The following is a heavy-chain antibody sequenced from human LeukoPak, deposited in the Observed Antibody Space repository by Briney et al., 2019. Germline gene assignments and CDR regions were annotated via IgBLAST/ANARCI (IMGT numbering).Heavy chain of an antibody. CDR2: INSGGAP. Sequence: GGSLRLSCAASGFTLSNYAVMWVRQAPGQGLEWVSAINSGGAPRYADSVKGRFTISRDNSKNMLYLQMNSLRAEDTAQYFCARDPNGDYIGAFEFWGQGTGVTVSS. CDR3: ARDPNGDYIGAFEF. J-gene: IGHJ3*01. CDR1: GFTLSNYA. D-gene: IGHD4-17*01. V-gene: IGHV3-23*01.